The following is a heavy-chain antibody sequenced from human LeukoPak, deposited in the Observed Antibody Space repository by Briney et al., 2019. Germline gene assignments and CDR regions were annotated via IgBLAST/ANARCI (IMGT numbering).Heavy chain of an antibody. V-gene: IGHV6-1*01. CDR1: GDSVSSNSAA. Sequence: SQTLSLTCAISGDSVSSNSAAWNWIRQSPSRGLEWLGRTYYKSKWYKDYAGSVNSRITINPDTSKNKFSLQLNSVTPEDTAVHYCARGGPWDLPVGKFDYWGQGTLVTVSS. J-gene: IGHJ4*02. CDR3: ARGGPWDLPVGKFDY. D-gene: IGHD1-26*01. CDR2: TYYKSKWYK.